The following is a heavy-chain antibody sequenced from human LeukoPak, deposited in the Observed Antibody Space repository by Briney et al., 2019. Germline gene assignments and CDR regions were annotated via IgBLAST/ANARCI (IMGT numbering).Heavy chain of an antibody. CDR2: ISSSGSTI. Sequence: GGSLRLSCAASGFTFSDYYMSWIRQAPGKGLEWVSYISSSGSTIYYADSVKGRFTISRDNAKNSLYLQMNSLRAEDTAVYCCARIGAYCSSTSCRDGPWGQGTLVTVSS. J-gene: IGHJ5*02. D-gene: IGHD2-2*01. CDR3: ARIGAYCSSTSCRDGP. V-gene: IGHV3-11*01. CDR1: GFTFSDYY.